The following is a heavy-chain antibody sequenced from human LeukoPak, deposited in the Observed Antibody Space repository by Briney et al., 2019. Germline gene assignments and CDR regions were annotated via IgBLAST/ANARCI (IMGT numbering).Heavy chain of an antibody. CDR2: ISSSSSTI. CDR3: ARARASGRSGFDY. CDR1: GLTFSSYS. Sequence: GGSLRLSCVASGLTFSSYSMNWVRQAPGKGLEWVSYISSSSSTIYYADSVKGRFTISRDNAKNSLDLQMNSLRDKDTAVYYCARARASGRSGFDYWGQGTLVTVSS. V-gene: IGHV3-48*02. D-gene: IGHD2-15*01. J-gene: IGHJ4*02.